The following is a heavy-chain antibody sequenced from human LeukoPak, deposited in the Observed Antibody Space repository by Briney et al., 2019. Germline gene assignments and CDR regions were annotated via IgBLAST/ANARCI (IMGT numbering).Heavy chain of an antibody. CDR1: GVTFSSYS. D-gene: IGHD3-22*01. J-gene: IGHJ4*02. CDR3: ARVLHYYDSRTDY. V-gene: IGHV3-48*02. Sequence: WGSLRLSCAASGVTFSSYSMNWVRKAPGKGLEWVSYISSSSSTIYYADSVKGRFTISRDNAKNSLYMQMNSLRDEDTAVYYCARVLHYYDSRTDYWGQGTLVTVSS. CDR2: ISSSSSTI.